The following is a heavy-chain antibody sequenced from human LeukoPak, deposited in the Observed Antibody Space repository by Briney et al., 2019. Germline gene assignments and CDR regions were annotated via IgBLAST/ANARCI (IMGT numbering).Heavy chain of an antibody. CDR2: IYYSGST. Sequence: GSLRLSCAASGFTFSDYYMSWICQPPGKGLEWIGSIYYSGSTYYNPPLKSRVTISVDTSKNQFSLKLSSVTAADTAVYYCARLYYDFWSGYDRRPTVFDYWGQGTLVTVSS. V-gene: IGHV4-39*01. D-gene: IGHD3-3*01. J-gene: IGHJ4*02. CDR1: GFTFSDYY. CDR3: ARLYYDFWSGYDRRPTVFDY.